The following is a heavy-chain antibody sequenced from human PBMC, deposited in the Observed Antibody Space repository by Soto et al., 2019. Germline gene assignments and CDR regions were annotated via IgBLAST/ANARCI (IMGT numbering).Heavy chain of an antibody. J-gene: IGHJ4*02. CDR3: ARVGTVTSYYFDY. V-gene: IGHV3-21*01. D-gene: IGHD4-17*01. CDR1: GFTFSSYS. CDR2: ISSSSSYI. Sequence: GGSLRLSCAASGFTFSSYSMNWVRQAPGKGLEWVSSISSSSSYIYYADSVKGRFTNSRDNAKNSLYLQMNSLRAEDTAVYYCARVGTVTSYYFDYWGQGTLVTVSS.